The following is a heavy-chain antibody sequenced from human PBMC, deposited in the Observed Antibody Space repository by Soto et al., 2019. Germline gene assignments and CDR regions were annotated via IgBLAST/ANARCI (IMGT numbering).Heavy chain of an antibody. CDR3: AKATTKGGWFSPFYP. CDR1: GFSFVNYA. Sequence: PGGSLRLSCAASGFSFVNYAMNWVRQAPGKGLEWVSGLSGSGTSTYYAYSVKGGFPISRDNSRDTLFLQMNSLTADYTALYNWAKATTKGGWFSPFYPWG. J-gene: IGHJ5*02. CDR2: LSGSGTST. D-gene: IGHD1-7*01. V-gene: IGHV3-23*01.